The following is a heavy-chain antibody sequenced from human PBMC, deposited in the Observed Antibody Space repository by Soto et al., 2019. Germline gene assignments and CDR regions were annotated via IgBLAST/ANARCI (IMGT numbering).Heavy chain of an antibody. CDR3: ARRERYYGSPGWFDP. D-gene: IGHD3-10*01. Sequence: ETLSLTCSVSGGSISSFTYYWGWIRQPPGKGLEWIGTVYYNENTYYNPSLKSRVTITVDTAKNQFSLNLRSVTAADTAMYFCARRERYYGSPGWFDPWGPRTLVTVSS. V-gene: IGHV4-39*01. CDR2: VYYNENT. CDR1: GGSISSFTYY. J-gene: IGHJ5*02.